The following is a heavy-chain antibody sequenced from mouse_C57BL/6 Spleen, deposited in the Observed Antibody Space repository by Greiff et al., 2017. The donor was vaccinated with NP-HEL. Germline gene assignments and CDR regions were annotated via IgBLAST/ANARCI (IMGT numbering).Heavy chain of an antibody. CDR2: IRSKSNNYAT. J-gene: IGHJ2*01. V-gene: IGHV10-1*01. CDR1: GFSFNTYA. CDR3: VRDGYSYYLDY. D-gene: IGHD2-3*01. Sequence: EVKLMESGGGLVQPKGSLKLSCAASGFSFNTYAMNWVRQAPGKGLEWVARIRSKSNNYATYYADSVKDRFTISRDDSESMLYLQMNNLKTEDTAMYYCVRDGYSYYLDYWGQGTTLTVSS.